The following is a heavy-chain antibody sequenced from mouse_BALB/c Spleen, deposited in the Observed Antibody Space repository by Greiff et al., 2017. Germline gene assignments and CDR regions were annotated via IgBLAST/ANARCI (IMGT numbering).Heavy chain of an antibody. V-gene: IGHV5-17*02. Sequence: EVQRVESGGGLVQPGGSRKLSCAASGFTFSSFGMHWVRQAPEKGLEWVAYISSGSSTIYYADTVKGRFTISRDNTKNTLFLQMTSLRSEDTAMYYCARPPYDYDGHYYAMDYWGQGTSVTVSS. CDR1: GFTFSSFG. CDR2: ISSGSSTI. J-gene: IGHJ4*01. CDR3: ARPPYDYDGHYYAMDY. D-gene: IGHD2-4*01.